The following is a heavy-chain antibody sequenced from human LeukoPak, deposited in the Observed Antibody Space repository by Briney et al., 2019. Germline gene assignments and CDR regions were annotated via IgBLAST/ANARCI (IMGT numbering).Heavy chain of an antibody. CDR3: ARHTNRLDAFEI. J-gene: IGHJ3*02. CDR2: IYYSGST. D-gene: IGHD2-8*01. CDR1: GDSISSNY. V-gene: IGHV4-59*08. Sequence: SETLSLTCTVAGDSISSNYWSWIRQPPGKGLEWIGYIYYSGSTNYNPSLKSRVTISVDTSKNQFSLKLSSVTAADTAVYFCARHTNRLDAFEIWGQGTMVTVSS.